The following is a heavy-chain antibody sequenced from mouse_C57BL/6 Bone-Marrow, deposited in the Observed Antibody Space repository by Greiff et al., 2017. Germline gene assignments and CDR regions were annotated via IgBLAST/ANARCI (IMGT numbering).Heavy chain of an antibody. D-gene: IGHD1-1*01. V-gene: IGHV7-3*01. CDR2: IRNKANGYTT. Sequence: EVKVEESGGGLVQPGGSLSLSCAASGFTFTDYYMSWVRQPPGKALEWLGFIRNKANGYTTEYSASVKGRFTISIDNSQSILYLQMNALRAEDSATYYCARSRYYYGSSYLFAYWGQGTLVTVSA. CDR1: GFTFTDYY. CDR3: ARSRYYYGSSYLFAY. J-gene: IGHJ3*01.